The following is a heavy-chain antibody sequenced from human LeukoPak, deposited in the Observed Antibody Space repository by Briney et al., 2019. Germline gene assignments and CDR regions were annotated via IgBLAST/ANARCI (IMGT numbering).Heavy chain of an antibody. Sequence: PGGSLRLSCAASGFGLSDYVVTWVRQAPGEGLQWMTSISSGGGTEYSSGGRFTISRDNSENTLYLQMNSLRIEDTAVCYCARVGPCSSTSCGNIYHHYYPMDVWGQGTTVTVSS. CDR3: ARVGPCSSTSCGNIYHHYYPMDV. V-gene: IGHV3-30*16. CDR1: GFGLSDYV. CDR2: ISSGGGTE. J-gene: IGHJ6*02. D-gene: IGHD2-2*01.